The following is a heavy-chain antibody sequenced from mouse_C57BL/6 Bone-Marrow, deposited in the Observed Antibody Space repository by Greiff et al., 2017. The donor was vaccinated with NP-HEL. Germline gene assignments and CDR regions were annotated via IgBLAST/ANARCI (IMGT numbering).Heavy chain of an antibody. Sequence: EVKVVESGAELVRPGASVKLSCTASGFNIKDDYMHWVKQRPEQGLEWIGWIDPENGDTEYASKFQGKATITADTSSNTAYLQLSSLTSEDTAVYYCTTGDTFAYWGQGTLVTVSA. CDR2: IDPENGDT. D-gene: IGHD3-3*01. J-gene: IGHJ3*01. V-gene: IGHV14-4*01. CDR1: GFNIKDDY. CDR3: TTGDTFAY.